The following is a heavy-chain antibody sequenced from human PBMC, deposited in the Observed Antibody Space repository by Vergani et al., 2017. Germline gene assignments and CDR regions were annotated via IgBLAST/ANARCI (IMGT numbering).Heavy chain of an antibody. Sequence: EVQLLESGGGLVQPGGSLRLSCAASGFTFSSYAMSWVRQAPGKGLEWVSAINGSGGSTYYADSVKGRFTISRDNSKNKLYLQMNSLRAEDTAVYYCAKMGGYGSGSPPSERMDVWGKGTTVTVSS. J-gene: IGHJ6*03. CDR3: AKMGGYGSGSPPSERMDV. CDR1: GFTFSSYA. CDR2: INGSGGST. D-gene: IGHD3-10*01. V-gene: IGHV3-23*01.